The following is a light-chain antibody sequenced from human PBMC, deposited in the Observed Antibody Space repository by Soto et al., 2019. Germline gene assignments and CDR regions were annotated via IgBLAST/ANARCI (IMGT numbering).Light chain of an antibody. V-gene: IGLV2-14*01. CDR2: EVN. CDR1: ISDVGGYSY. J-gene: IGLJ1*01. Sequence: QSALTQPASVSGSPGQSITISCTGTISDVGGYSYVSWYQQHPGKAPKPIIYEVNYRPSGASNRFSGSKSGNTASLTISGLQAEDEADYYCSSFTSTSTYVFGTGTKVTVL. CDR3: SSFTSTSTYV.